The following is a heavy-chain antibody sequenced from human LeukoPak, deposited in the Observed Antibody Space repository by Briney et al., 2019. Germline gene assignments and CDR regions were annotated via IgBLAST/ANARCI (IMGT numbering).Heavy chain of an antibody. CDR2: ITSKPYGEAS. Sequence: GGSLRLSCTGSGFSFGDHSMSWVRQAPGKGLEWVGFITSKPYGEASHYAASVSGRFSFSRDDSKSIAYLQMNSLKTEDTAVYYCVRHDGMVLPVWGQGTLVTVSS. CDR3: VRHDGMVLPV. J-gene: IGHJ4*02. CDR1: GFSFGDHS. V-gene: IGHV3-49*04. D-gene: IGHD3-3*01.